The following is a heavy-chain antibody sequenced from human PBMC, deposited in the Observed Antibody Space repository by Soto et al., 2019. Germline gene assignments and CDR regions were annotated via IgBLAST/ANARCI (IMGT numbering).Heavy chain of an antibody. CDR1: RCSFGNYW. V-gene: IGHV3-7*01. J-gene: IGHJ4*02. CDR3: ASARHIGP. CDR2: IKQYGSER. D-gene: IGHD2-21*01. Sequence: PWGCLRLSCAPCRCSFGNYWLTWDTQARGKGPEWVAKIKQYGSERNYVDSVKGRFTISRDNAENSLYLQMNSLRVEDKGVYHCASARHIGPWGQGTLVSVSS.